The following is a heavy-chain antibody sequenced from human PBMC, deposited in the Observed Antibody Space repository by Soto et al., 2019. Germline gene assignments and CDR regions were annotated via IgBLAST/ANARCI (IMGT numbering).Heavy chain of an antibody. D-gene: IGHD2-15*01. CDR2: IINTGGDT. CDR3: AKASGECYPESRVFDQ. J-gene: IGHJ4*02. CDR1: GLTFSRYA. Sequence: PGGSLRLSCAVSGLTFSRYAMSWVRQAPGKGLEWVSAIINTGGDTLYADSVKARFTISRDNFKNTLYLQMNSLRAEDAAIYYCAKASGECYPESRVFDQWGQGTRVTVSS. V-gene: IGHV3-23*01.